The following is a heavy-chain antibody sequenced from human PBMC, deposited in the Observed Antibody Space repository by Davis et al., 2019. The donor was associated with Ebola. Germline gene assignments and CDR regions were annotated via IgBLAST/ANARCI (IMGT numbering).Heavy chain of an antibody. V-gene: IGHV4-59*01. D-gene: IGHD1-26*01. Sequence: MPGGSLRLSCTVSGGSISSYYWSWIRQPPGKGLEWIGYIYYSESTNYNPSLKSRVTISVDTSKNQFSLKLSSVTAADTAVYYCARGSVGATIFDYYYGMDVWGQGTTVTVSS. CDR3: ARGSVGATIFDYYYGMDV. CDR2: IYYSEST. CDR1: GGSISSYY. J-gene: IGHJ6*02.